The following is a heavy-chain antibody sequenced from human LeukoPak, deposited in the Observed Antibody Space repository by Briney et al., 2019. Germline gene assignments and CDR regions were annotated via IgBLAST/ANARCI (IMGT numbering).Heavy chain of an antibody. CDR3: AREDLSGSYYYFDY. CDR2: MNPNSGNT. Sequence: ASVKVSCKASGYTFTSYDINWERQATGQGLEWMGWMNPNSGNTGYAQKFQGRVTMTRNTSISTAYMELSSLRSEDTAVYYCAREDLSGSYYYFDYWGQGTLVTVSS. V-gene: IGHV1-8*01. D-gene: IGHD1-26*01. J-gene: IGHJ4*02. CDR1: GYTFTSYD.